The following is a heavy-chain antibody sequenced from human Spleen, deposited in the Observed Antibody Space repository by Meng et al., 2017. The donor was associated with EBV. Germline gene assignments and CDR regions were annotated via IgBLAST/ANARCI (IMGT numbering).Heavy chain of an antibody. J-gene: IGHJ4*02. CDR3: ARISGVPGAAFDY. V-gene: IGHV1-18*01. D-gene: IGHD2-2*01. CDR1: GYTFTSYG. CDR2: ISGYYGNT. Sequence: HVQLVQSGAAVKKLGDSVNVSCKASGYTFTSYGISWVRQAPGQGLEWMGWISGYYGNTNYAQKVQGRVSMTTDTSTSTAYMELRSLRSDDTAVYYCARISGVPGAAFDYWGQGTLVTVSS.